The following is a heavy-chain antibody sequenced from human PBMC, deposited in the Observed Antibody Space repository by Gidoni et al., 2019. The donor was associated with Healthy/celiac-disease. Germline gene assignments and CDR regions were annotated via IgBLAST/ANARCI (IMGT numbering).Heavy chain of an antibody. Sequence: EVQLVESGGGLVQPGGSLSLSCAASGFTFSSYAMSWVRQAPGKGMEWVSAISGSGGRTYYADSVKGRFTISRDNSKNTLYLQMNSLRAEDTAVYYCAKDRYSGYDIWFDPWGQGTLVTVSS. CDR3: AKDRYSGYDIWFDP. J-gene: IGHJ5*02. CDR2: ISGSGGRT. D-gene: IGHD5-12*01. CDR1: GFTFSSYA. V-gene: IGHV3-23*04.